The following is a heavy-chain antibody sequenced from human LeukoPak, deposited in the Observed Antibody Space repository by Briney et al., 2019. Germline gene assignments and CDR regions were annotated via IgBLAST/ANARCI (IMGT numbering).Heavy chain of an antibody. J-gene: IGHJ6*02. V-gene: IGHV4-39*07. Sequence: PSETLSLTCTVSGGSISSSSYYWGWIRQPPGKGLEWIGSIYYSGSTYYNPSLKSRVTISVDTSKSQFSLKLSSVTAADTAVYYCARGYYYDSSGYYYGMDVWGQGTTVTVSS. D-gene: IGHD3-22*01. CDR1: GGSISSSSYY. CDR3: ARGYYYDSSGYYYGMDV. CDR2: IYYSGST.